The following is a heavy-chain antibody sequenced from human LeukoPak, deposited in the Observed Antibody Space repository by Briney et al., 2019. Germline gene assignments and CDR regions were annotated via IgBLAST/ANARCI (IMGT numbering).Heavy chain of an antibody. D-gene: IGHD2-2*01. J-gene: IGHJ6*03. V-gene: IGHV3-23*01. CDR3: AKGYQPPYYHYMDV. Sequence: PGGSLRLSCAASGFTFSSYAMSWVRQAPGKGLEWVSAISGSGGSTYYADSVKGRFTISRDNSKNTLYLQMNSLRAEDTAVYYCAKGYQPPYYHYMDVWGKGTTVTLSS. CDR2: ISGSGGST. CDR1: GFTFSSYA.